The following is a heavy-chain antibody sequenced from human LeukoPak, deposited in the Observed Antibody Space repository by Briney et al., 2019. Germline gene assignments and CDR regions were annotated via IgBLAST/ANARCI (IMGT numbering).Heavy chain of an antibody. V-gene: IGHV3-23*01. CDR1: GFTFSSYA. J-gene: IGHJ4*02. CDR3: AKEQASSGFFDY. D-gene: IGHD6-6*01. CDR2: ISGSGGNT. Sequence: PGGSLRLSCAASGFTFSSYAMTWVRQAPGKGLEWVSAISGSGGNTYYADSVKGRFTISRDSSKNTLFLQMNSLRVEDTAVYYCAKEQASSGFFDYWGQGTLVTVSS.